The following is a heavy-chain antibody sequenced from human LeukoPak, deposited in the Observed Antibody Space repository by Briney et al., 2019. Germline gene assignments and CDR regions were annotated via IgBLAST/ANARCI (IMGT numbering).Heavy chain of an antibody. CDR1: GFTFSDYY. Sequence: PGGSLRLSCAASGFTFSDYYMSWIRQAPGKGLEWVSYISSSGSTIYYADSVKGRFTISRDSAKNSLYLQMNSLRAEDTAVYYCVYSGSYPYHMDVWGKGTTVTVSS. V-gene: IGHV3-11*01. D-gene: IGHD1-26*01. CDR2: ISSSGSTI. J-gene: IGHJ6*03. CDR3: VYSGSYPYHMDV.